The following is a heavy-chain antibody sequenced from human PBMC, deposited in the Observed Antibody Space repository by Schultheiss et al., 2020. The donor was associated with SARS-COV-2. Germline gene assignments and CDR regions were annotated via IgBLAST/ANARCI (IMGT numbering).Heavy chain of an antibody. V-gene: IGHV4-30-4*01. Sequence: SQTLSLTCTVSGGSISSGGYYWNWIRQSPGKGLEWIGHIYYNGNTYYNPSLKSRVTISVDTSKNQFSLKLSSVTAADTAVYYCASASPRLPGEWFDPWGQGTLVTVSS. D-gene: IGHD3-10*01. CDR3: ASASPRLPGEWFDP. CDR2: IYYNGNT. CDR1: GGSISSGGYY. J-gene: IGHJ5*02.